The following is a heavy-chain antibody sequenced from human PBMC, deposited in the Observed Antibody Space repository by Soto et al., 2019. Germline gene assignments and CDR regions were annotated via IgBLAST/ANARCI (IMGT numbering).Heavy chain of an antibody. CDR2: ISGRGGTI. CDR3: AKADDILTGYAFDP. Sequence: EEQLLESGGGLVQPGGSLRLSCVASGFTFNNFLMSWVPQAPGKGREWVSGISGRGGTISSADSVKGRFTISRDNSKNTLYLQMSSLRAEDTAIYYCAKADDILTGYAFDPWGQGTLVTVSS. CDR1: GFTFNNFL. D-gene: IGHD3-9*01. V-gene: IGHV3-23*01. J-gene: IGHJ5*02.